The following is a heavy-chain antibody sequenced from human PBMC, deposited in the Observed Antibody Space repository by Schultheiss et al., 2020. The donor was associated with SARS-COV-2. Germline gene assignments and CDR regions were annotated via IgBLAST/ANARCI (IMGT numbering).Heavy chain of an antibody. Sequence: SETLSLTCTVSGGSVSSGTYYWSWIRQPPGRGLEWIGYIYYSGSTNYNPSLKSRITISLDTSKNQFSLKLRSVTAADTAVYYCARVFGVTGTDYWGQGTLVTGSS. V-gene: IGHV4-61*01. J-gene: IGHJ4*02. D-gene: IGHD1-20*01. CDR3: ARVFGVTGTDY. CDR1: GGSVSSGTYY. CDR2: IYYSGST.